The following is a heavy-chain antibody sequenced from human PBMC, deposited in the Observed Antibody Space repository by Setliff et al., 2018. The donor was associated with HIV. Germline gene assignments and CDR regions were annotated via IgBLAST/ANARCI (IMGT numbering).Heavy chain of an antibody. J-gene: IGHJ6*02. V-gene: IGHV5-51*01. CDR2: IYPGDSDT. CDR1: GYSFSSYW. Sequence: GESLKISCKGSGYSFSSYWICWVRQMPGKGLEWMGIIYPGDSDTRYSPSFQGQVTISADKSISPAYLQCSSLKASDTAMYYCARLGGICSGGSCTALAYTMDVWGQGTTVTVSS. D-gene: IGHD2-15*01. CDR3: ARLGGICSGGSCTALAYTMDV.